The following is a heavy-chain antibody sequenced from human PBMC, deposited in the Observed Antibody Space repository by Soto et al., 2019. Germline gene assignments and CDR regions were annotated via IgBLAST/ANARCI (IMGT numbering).Heavy chain of an antibody. J-gene: IGHJ5*02. D-gene: IGHD6-13*01. CDR1: GYTFTSYA. V-gene: IGHV1-3*01. CDR2: INAGNGNT. Sequence: QVPLVQSGAEVKKPGASVKVSCKASGYTFTSYAMHWVRQAPGQRLEWMGWINAGNGNTKYSQKFQGRVTITRDTSASTAYMELSSLRSEDTAVYYCARGGYSSSRHENWFDPWGQGTLVTVSS. CDR3: ARGGYSSSRHENWFDP.